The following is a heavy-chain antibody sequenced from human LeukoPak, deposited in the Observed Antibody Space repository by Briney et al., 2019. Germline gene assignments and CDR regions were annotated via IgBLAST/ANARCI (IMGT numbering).Heavy chain of an antibody. J-gene: IGHJ4*02. CDR2: IYPGDSDT. Sequence: GESLKISCKGSGYSFTSYWIGWVRQMPGKGLEWMGIIYPGDSDTRYSPTFQGQVTISADKSISTAYLQWSSLKASDTAMYYCARQGYSYGQGSDYWGQGTLVTVSS. CDR3: ARQGYSYGQGSDY. D-gene: IGHD5-18*01. V-gene: IGHV5-51*01. CDR1: GYSFTSYW.